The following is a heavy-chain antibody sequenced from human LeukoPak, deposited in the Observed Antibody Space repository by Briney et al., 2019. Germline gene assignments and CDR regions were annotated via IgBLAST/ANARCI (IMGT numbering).Heavy chain of an antibody. D-gene: IGHD2-2*01. V-gene: IGHV4-34*01. Sequence: PSETLSLTCAVYGGSFSGYYWSWIRQPPGKGLEWIGEINHSGSTNYNPSLKSRVTISVDTSKNQFSLKLSSVTAADTAVYYCARHPRYCSSTSCYGTWAFDIWGQGTMVTVSS. CDR1: GGSFSGYY. CDR3: ARHPRYCSSTSCYGTWAFDI. J-gene: IGHJ3*02. CDR2: INHSGST.